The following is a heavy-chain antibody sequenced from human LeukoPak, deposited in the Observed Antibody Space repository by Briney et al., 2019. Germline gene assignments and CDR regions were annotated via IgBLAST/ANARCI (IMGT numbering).Heavy chain of an antibody. D-gene: IGHD4-17*01. CDR2: IIPIFGTA. CDR1: GGTFSSYA. Sequence: SVKVSCKASGGTFSSYAISWVRQAPGQGLEWMGGIIPIFGTANYAQKFQGRVTITADESTSTAYMELSSLRSEDTAVYYCARVSDNGDYVFDYWGQGTLVTVSS. CDR3: ARVSDNGDYVFDY. V-gene: IGHV1-69*13. J-gene: IGHJ4*02.